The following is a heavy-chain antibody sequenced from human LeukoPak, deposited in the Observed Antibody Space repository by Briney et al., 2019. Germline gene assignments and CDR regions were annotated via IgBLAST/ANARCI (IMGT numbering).Heavy chain of an antibody. Sequence: SETLSLTCTVSGYSISSGYFWGWIRQPPGKGLECIGTIYHSGSTYYNPSLKSGVTISVDTSKNQFSLKLNSVTAADTAVYYCARIYSSSWFLNWFDPWGQGTLVTVSS. V-gene: IGHV4-38-2*02. J-gene: IGHJ5*02. CDR3: ARIYSSSWFLNWFDP. CDR1: GYSISSGYF. D-gene: IGHD6-13*01. CDR2: IYHSGST.